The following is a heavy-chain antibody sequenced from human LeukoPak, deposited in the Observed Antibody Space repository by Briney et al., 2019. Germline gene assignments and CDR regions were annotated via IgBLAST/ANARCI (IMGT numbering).Heavy chain of an antibody. Sequence: GGSLRLSCAASGFTFNTLAMSWVRQAPGKGLEWVAQIKQDGSEKTYVDSVKGRFTVSRDNAENSLFLQMDSLRVEDTAFYYCVVTTRSKSFDYWGQGTLVTVSS. CDR3: VVTTRSKSFDY. D-gene: IGHD1-1*01. CDR1: GFTFNTLA. J-gene: IGHJ4*02. V-gene: IGHV3-7*01. CDR2: IKQDGSEK.